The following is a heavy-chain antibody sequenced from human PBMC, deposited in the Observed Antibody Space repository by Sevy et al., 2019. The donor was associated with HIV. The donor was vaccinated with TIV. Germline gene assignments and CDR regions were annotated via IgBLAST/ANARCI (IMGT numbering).Heavy chain of an antibody. V-gene: IGHV3-30*18. CDR3: AKDPYGGYVRDYYYGMDF. CDR2: ISYDGSNK. Sequence: GGSLRLSCAASGFTFSSYGMHWVRQAPGKGLEWVAVISYDGSNKYYADSVKGRFTISRDNSKNRLYLQMNSLRAEDTAVYYWAKDPYGGYVRDYYYGMDFWGQGTTVTVSS. J-gene: IGHJ6*02. D-gene: IGHD5-12*01. CDR1: GFTFSSYG.